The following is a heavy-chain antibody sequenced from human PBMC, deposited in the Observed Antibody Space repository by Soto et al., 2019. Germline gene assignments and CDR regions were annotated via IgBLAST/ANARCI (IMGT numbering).Heavy chain of an antibody. J-gene: IGHJ4*02. D-gene: IGHD3-10*01. CDR1: GDSVDVGGYF. CDR2: IYNSGST. Sequence: QVQLQEAGPGLVKPADTLSLSCTVSGDSVDVGGYFWSWIRQSPGGVLEWIGFIYNSGSTNSNPSLRSRITMSMVTSKNAFSLSLNSVTAADSAVYYCARGKGGLHYYFDSWGQGTPVTVSS. V-gene: IGHV4-61*08. CDR3: ARGKGGLHYYFDS.